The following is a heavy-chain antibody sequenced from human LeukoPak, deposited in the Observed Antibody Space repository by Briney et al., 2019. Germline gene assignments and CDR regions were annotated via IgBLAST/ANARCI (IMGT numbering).Heavy chain of an antibody. J-gene: IGHJ4*02. D-gene: IGHD5-18*01. V-gene: IGHV1-69*01. CDR1: GGTFSSYA. CDR3: ARSKGRGYSYGYIFGY. Sequence: SVKVSCKASGGTFSSYAISWVRQAPGQGLEWMGGIIPIFGTANYAQKFQGRVTITADESTSTAYMELSSLRSEDTAVYYCARSKGRGYSYGYIFGYWGQGTLVTVSS. CDR2: IIPIFGTA.